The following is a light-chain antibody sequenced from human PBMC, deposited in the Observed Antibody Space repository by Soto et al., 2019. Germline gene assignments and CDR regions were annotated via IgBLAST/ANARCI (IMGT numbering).Light chain of an antibody. Sequence: QSALTQPRSVCGSPGQSGTLSFTGTSGDVGRYDSVSWYQQHPGKAPQLLICDVSERPSGVPDRFFGSKAGNTASLTIAGLQIEDEADYYCCSYAGKYPYVFGSGTKLTVL. J-gene: IGLJ1*01. V-gene: IGLV2-11*01. CDR1: SGDVGRYDS. CDR3: CSYAGKYPYV. CDR2: DVS.